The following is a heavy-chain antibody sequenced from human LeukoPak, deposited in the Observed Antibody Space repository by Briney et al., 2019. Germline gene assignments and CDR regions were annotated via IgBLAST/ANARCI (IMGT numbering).Heavy chain of an antibody. CDR2: ISSSSSYI. V-gene: IGHV3-21*01. J-gene: IGHJ3*02. CDR1: GFTFSSYS. D-gene: IGHD4-11*01. CDR3: ARDSSNYDRPSAFDT. Sequence: PGGSLRLSCAASGFTFSSYSMNWVRQAPGKGLEWVSSISSSSSYIYYADSVKGRFTISRDNAKNSLYLQMNSLRAEDTAVYYCARDSSNYDRPSAFDTWGQGTMVTVSS.